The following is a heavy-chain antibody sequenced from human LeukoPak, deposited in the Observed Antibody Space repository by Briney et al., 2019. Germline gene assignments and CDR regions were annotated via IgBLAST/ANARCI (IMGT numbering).Heavy chain of an antibody. CDR3: ARWYYDFWSGYSYYFDY. CDR2: ISYDGSNK. J-gene: IGHJ4*02. Sequence: GRSLRLSCAASGFTFSSYAMHWVRQAPGKGLEWVAVISYDGSNKYYADSVKGRFTISRDNSKNTLYLQMNSLRAEDTAVYYCARWYYDFWSGYSYYFDYWGQGTLVTVSS. V-gene: IGHV3-30*04. CDR1: GFTFSSYA. D-gene: IGHD3-3*01.